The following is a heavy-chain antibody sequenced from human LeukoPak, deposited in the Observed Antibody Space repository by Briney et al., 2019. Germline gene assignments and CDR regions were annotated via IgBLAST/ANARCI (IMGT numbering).Heavy chain of an antibody. CDR3: ARVLGGSYSPEDY. V-gene: IGHV3-21*01. CDR1: GFTFSSYT. J-gene: IGHJ4*02. D-gene: IGHD1-26*01. CDR2: ISSGSGFI. Sequence: GGSLRLSCAASGFTFSSYTMNWVRQAPGKGLEWVSSISSGSGFIYYADSLKGRFTISRGNAKNSLYLQMNSLRAEDTAVYYCARVLGGSYSPEDYWGQGTLVTVSS.